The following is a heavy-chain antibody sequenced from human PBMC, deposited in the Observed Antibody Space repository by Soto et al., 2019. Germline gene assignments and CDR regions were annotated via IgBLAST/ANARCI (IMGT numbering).Heavy chain of an antibody. J-gene: IGHJ4*02. CDR3: AKATPNGGWFNTFDS. CDR2: LLRSGSTT. CDR1: GFTFTNYA. V-gene: IGHV3-23*01. Sequence: PGGSLRLSCAASGFTFTNYAMTWARQAPGKGLEWVSSLLRSGSTTYYADSGKGRFSISSDISRDTLFLQMNSLTADDTAVYYCAKATPNGGWFNTFDSWGQGALVTVSS. D-gene: IGHD6-19*01.